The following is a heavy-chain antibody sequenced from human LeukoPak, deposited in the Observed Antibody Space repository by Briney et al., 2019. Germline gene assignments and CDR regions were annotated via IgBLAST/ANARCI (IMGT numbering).Heavy chain of an antibody. CDR1: GFTFGSYW. D-gene: IGHD5-24*01. CDR3: ARGPGYNPYYFDY. CDR2: INSDGSST. V-gene: IGHV3-74*01. J-gene: IGHJ4*02. Sequence: GGSLRLSCAASGFTFGSYWMHWVRQAPGKGLVWVSRINSDGSSTSYADSVKGRFTISRDNAKNTLYLQMNSLRAEDTAVYYCARGPGYNPYYFDYWGQGTLVTVSS.